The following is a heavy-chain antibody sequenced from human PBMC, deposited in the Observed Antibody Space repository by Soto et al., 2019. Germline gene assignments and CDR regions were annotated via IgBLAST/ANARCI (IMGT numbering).Heavy chain of an antibody. CDR2: ISYDGSNK. D-gene: IGHD6-19*01. CDR3: ARTTMHISGWYEWEPHLALDY. Sequence: QVQLVESGGGVVQPGRSLRLSCAASGFTFSSYAMHWVRQAPGKGLEWVAVISYDGSNKYYADSVKGRFTISRDNSKNTLYLQMNNLRAEDTAVYYCARTTMHISGWYEWEPHLALDYWGQGTLVTVSS. J-gene: IGHJ4*02. CDR1: GFTFSSYA. V-gene: IGHV3-30-3*01.